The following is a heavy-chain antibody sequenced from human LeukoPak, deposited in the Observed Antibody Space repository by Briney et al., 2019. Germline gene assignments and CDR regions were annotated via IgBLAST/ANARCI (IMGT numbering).Heavy chain of an antibody. CDR3: AKDRTDGYSYFDAFDI. V-gene: IGHV3-7*03. Sequence: GGSLRLSCAAPGFTFSNSWMSWVRQAPGKGLEWVANVKPDGSDKYYVDSVKGRFTISRDNAKNSLYLQMNSLRAEDTALYYCAKDRTDGYSYFDAFDIWGQGTMVTVSS. CDR2: VKPDGSDK. CDR1: GFTFSNSW. D-gene: IGHD5-18*01. J-gene: IGHJ3*02.